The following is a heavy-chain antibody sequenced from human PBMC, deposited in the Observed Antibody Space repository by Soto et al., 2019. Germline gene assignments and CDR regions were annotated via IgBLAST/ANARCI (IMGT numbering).Heavy chain of an antibody. D-gene: IGHD2-15*01. CDR3: AKVPIVVVVAATMPYYFDY. CDR2: ISGSGGST. V-gene: IGHV3-23*01. CDR1: GFTFSSYA. Sequence: EVQLLESGGGLVQPVGSLRLSCAASGFTFSSYAMSWVRQAPGKGLEWVSAISGSGGSTYYADSVKGRFTISRDNSKNTLYLQMNSLRAEDTAVYYCAKVPIVVVVAATMPYYFDYWGQGTLVTVSS. J-gene: IGHJ4*02.